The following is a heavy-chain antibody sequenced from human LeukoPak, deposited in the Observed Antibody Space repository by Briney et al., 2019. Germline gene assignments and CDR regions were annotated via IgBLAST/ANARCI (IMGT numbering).Heavy chain of an antibody. J-gene: IGHJ3*02. Sequence: ASVKVSCKVSGYTLTELSMHWVRQAPGKGLEWMGGFDPEDGETIYAQKFQGRVTMTEDTSTDTAYMELSSLRSEDTAVYYCATLMLAGIAVLGAFDIWGQGTMVTVSS. CDR1: GYTLTELS. CDR2: FDPEDGET. V-gene: IGHV1-24*01. D-gene: IGHD6-19*01. CDR3: ATLMLAGIAVLGAFDI.